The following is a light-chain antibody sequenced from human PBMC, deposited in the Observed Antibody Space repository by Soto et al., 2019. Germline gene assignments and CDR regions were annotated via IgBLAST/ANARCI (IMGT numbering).Light chain of an antibody. CDR2: LGS. V-gene: IGKV2-28*01. Sequence: DIVMTQSPLSLPVTPGEPASISCSSIQSLLHSNGYNYLDWYLQKPGQSPQLLIYLGSNRASGVPDRFSGSGSGTDFTLKISRVEAEDVGVYYCMQALQTPPTFGQGTRLEI. J-gene: IGKJ5*01. CDR1: QSLLHSNGYNY. CDR3: MQALQTPPT.